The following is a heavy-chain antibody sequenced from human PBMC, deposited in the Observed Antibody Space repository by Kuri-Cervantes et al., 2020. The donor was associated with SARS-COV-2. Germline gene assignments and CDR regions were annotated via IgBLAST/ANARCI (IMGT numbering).Heavy chain of an antibody. CDR3: ARDGLLIAVADSGARDHFDH. J-gene: IGHJ4*02. D-gene: IGHD6-13*01. Sequence: LSLTCAAPGFTFSSYAMHWVRQAPGKGLEWVTIISYDGTNKYYADSVKGRFTVSRDNSKNTLYFQMDRLRGEDTAVYYCARDGLLIAVADSGARDHFDHWGQGTLVTVSS. V-gene: IGHV3-30*14. CDR2: ISYDGTNK. CDR1: GFTFSSYA.